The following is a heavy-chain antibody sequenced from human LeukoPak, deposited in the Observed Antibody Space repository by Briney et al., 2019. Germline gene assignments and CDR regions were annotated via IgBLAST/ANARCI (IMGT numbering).Heavy chain of an antibody. Sequence: PGGSLRLSCAASGFTFSSYAMHWVRQAPGKGLEWVAVISYDGSNKYYADSVKGRFTISRDNSKNTLYLQMNSLRAEDTAVYYCARKYSSGWSYAFDIWGQGTMVTVSS. D-gene: IGHD6-19*01. V-gene: IGHV3-30*03. CDR1: GFTFSSYA. CDR2: ISYDGSNK. CDR3: ARKYSSGWSYAFDI. J-gene: IGHJ3*02.